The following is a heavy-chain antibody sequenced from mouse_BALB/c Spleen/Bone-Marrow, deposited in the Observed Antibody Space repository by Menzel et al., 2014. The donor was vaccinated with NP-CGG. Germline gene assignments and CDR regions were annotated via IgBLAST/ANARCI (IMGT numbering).Heavy chain of an antibody. V-gene: IGHV1-7*01. J-gene: IGHJ3*01. CDR2: INPSTGYT. D-gene: IGHD2-1*01. CDR3: SRSPGNYVY. CDR1: GYTFTSYW. Sequence: LVESGAELAKPGASVKMSCKASGYTFTSYWMHWEKQMPGQGLELIGYINPSTGYTEYKQKFKDKATLTAEKSSSTGYMQLSNLTSEGSAGYYCSRSPGNYVYWRQGTLVTVSA.